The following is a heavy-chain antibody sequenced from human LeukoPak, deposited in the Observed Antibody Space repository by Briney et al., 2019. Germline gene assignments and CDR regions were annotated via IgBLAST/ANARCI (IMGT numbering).Heavy chain of an antibody. Sequence: SQTLSLTCAIPGDSVSSNSAAWNWIRQSPSRGLEWLGRTYYRSKWYNDYAVSVKSRITISPDTSKNQFSLQLNSVTPEDTAVYYCAREYCSSTSCYTESAFDIWGQGTMVTVSS. J-gene: IGHJ3*02. D-gene: IGHD2-2*02. V-gene: IGHV6-1*01. CDR2: TYYRSKWYN. CDR1: GDSVSSNSAA. CDR3: AREYCSSTSCYTESAFDI.